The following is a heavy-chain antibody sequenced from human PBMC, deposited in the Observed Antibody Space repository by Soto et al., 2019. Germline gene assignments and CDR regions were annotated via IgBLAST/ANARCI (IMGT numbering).Heavy chain of an antibody. CDR2: ISAYNGNT. CDR3: ASDGLWFGEYYFDF. D-gene: IGHD3-10*01. Sequence: ASVKVSCKASGYTFTSYGISWVRQAPGQGLEWMGWISAYNGNTNYAQKLQGRVTMTTDTSTSTAYMELRSLRSDDTAVYYCASDGLWFGEYYFDFWDQGTLVTVSS. J-gene: IGHJ4*02. V-gene: IGHV1-18*01. CDR1: GYTFTSYG.